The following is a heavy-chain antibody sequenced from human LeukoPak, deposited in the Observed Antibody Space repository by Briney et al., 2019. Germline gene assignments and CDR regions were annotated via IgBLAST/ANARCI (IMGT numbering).Heavy chain of an antibody. CDR3: ARMGPTAFWSGYLGYYYYYYMDV. D-gene: IGHD3-3*01. V-gene: IGHV4-4*09. CDR2: IYTSGST. J-gene: IGHJ6*03. CDR1: GGSISSYY. Sequence: SETLSLTCTVPGGSISSYYWSWIRQPPGKGLEWIGYIYTSGSTNYNPSLKSRVTISVDTSKNQFSLKLSSVTAADTAVYYCARMGPTAFWSGYLGYYYYYYMDVWGKGTTVTVSS.